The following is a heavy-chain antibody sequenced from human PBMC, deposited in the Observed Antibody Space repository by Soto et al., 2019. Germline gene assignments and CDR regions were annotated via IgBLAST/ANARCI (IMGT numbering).Heavy chain of an antibody. V-gene: IGHV4-31*03. CDR2: IYYSGST. CDR1: GGSISSGGYY. D-gene: IGHD2-15*01. Sequence: QVQLQESGPGLVKPSQTLSLTCTVSGGSISSGGYYWSWIRQHPGKGLEWIGYIYYSGSTYYNPSLKSRFTISVDTSKNQFSMKLSSVTAADTAVYYCARFSLGYCSGGSCYFDYWGQGTLVTVSS. CDR3: ARFSLGYCSGGSCYFDY. J-gene: IGHJ4*02.